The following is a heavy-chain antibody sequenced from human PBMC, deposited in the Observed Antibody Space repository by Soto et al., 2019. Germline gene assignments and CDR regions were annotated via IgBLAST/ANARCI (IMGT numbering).Heavy chain of an antibody. CDR3: ARDRSRGWFDP. Sequence: GGSLRLSCAASGFTFSSYDMHWVRQPTGKGLEWVSRIDTAGDTYYPGSVKGRFTISRENAKNSLYLQMNSLRAEDTAVYYCARDRSRGWFDPWGQGTLVPVAS. CDR2: IDTAGDT. J-gene: IGHJ5*02. CDR1: GFTFSSYD. V-gene: IGHV3-13*01. D-gene: IGHD3-10*01.